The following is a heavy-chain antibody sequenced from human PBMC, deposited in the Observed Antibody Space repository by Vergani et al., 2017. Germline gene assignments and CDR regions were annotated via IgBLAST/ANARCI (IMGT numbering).Heavy chain of an antibody. D-gene: IGHD3-22*01. CDR2: VYHSGTN. J-gene: IGHJ4*02. Sequence: QVQLQESGPGLVKPSGTLSLTCAVSGGPISPINWWTWVRQPPGKGLEWIGEVYHSGTNTYNPSLRSRVTMSVDKSNNQFSLRLIPVTAADTAVYYCARKQLYTYDSSGYYDYWGQGALVTVSS. CDR1: GGPISPINW. V-gene: IGHV4-4*02. CDR3: ARKQLYTYDSSGYYDY.